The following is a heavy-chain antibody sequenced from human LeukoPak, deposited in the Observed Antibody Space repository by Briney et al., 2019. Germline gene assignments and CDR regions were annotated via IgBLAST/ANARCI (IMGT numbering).Heavy chain of an antibody. J-gene: IGHJ4*02. V-gene: IGHV3-23*01. D-gene: IGHD2-2*01. CDR3: AKDVCSSASCRTFDY. CDR2: ISGSGGTT. CDR1: GFTFSNYA. Sequence: PGGSLILSCAASGFTFSNYAMSWVRQAPGKGLEWVSAISGSGGTTYYADSVKGRFTISRDNSKNTLYLQMNSLRAEDTAVYYCAKDVCSSASCRTFDYWGQGTLVTVSS.